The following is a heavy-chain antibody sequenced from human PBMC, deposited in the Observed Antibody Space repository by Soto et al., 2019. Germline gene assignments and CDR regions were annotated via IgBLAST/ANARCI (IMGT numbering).Heavy chain of an antibody. D-gene: IGHD5-12*01. J-gene: IGHJ4*02. Sequence: SETLSLTCAVSGGSISSGGYSWSWIRQPPGKGLEWIGYIYHSGSTYYNPSLKSRVTISVDRSKNQFSLKLSSVTATDTAVYYCARDRGYSGYELDYWGQGTLVTVSS. CDR1: GGSISSGGYS. V-gene: IGHV4-30-2*01. CDR2: IYHSGST. CDR3: ARDRGYSGYELDY.